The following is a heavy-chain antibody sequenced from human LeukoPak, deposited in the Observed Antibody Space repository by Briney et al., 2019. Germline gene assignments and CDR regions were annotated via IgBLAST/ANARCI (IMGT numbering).Heavy chain of an antibody. Sequence: GGSLRLSCAASGFTFSSYWMHWVRQAPGKGLVWVSRINSVGSSTGYADSVKGRFTISRDNANNTLYLQMNSLRAEDTAVYYCARGGGRWLQARYYFDYWGQGTLVTVSS. CDR1: GFTFSSYW. CDR2: INSVGSST. J-gene: IGHJ4*02. D-gene: IGHD5-24*01. V-gene: IGHV3-74*01. CDR3: ARGGGRWLQARYYFDY.